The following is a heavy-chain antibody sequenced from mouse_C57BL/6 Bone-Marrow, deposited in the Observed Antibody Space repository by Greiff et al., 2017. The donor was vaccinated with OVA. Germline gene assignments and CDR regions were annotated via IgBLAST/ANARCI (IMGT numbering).Heavy chain of an antibody. CDR2: ISSGSSTI. J-gene: IGHJ2*01. V-gene: IGHV5-17*01. CDR1: GFTFSDYG. Sequence: VQLKESGGGLVKPGGSLKLSCAASGFTFSDYGMHWVRQAPEKGLEWVAYISSGSSTIYYADTVKGRFTISRDNAKNTLFLQMTSLRSEDTAMYYCTRRAGSYPYYFDYWGQGTTLTVSS. D-gene: IGHD1-1*02. CDR3: TRRAGSYPYYFDY.